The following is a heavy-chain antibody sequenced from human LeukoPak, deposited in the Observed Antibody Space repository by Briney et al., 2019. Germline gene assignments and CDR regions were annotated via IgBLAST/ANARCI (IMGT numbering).Heavy chain of an antibody. CDR1: GFTFSSYG. CDR2: ISYDGSNK. V-gene: IGHV3-30*18. J-gene: IGHJ4*02. D-gene: IGHD6-19*01. Sequence: GRSLRLSCAASGFTFSSYGMHWVRQAPGKGLEWVAVISYDGSNKYYADSVKGRFTISRDNSKNTLYLQMDSLRAEDTAVYYCAKDPTHRSAQWLVGSYCDYWGQGSLVTVSS. CDR3: AKDPTHRSAQWLVGSYCDY.